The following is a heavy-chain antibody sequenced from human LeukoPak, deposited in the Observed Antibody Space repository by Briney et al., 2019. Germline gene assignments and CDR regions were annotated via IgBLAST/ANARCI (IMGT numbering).Heavy chain of an antibody. D-gene: IGHD2-2*01. J-gene: IGHJ4*02. CDR2: IYTSGST. V-gene: IGHV4-4*07. Sequence: PSETLSLTCTVSGGSISSYYWSWIQQPAGKGLEWIGRIYTSGSTNYNPSLKSRVTMSVDTSKNQFSLKLSSVTAADTAVYYCAREGVVPATRFDYWGQGTLVTVSS. CDR3: AREGVVPATRFDY. CDR1: GGSISSYY.